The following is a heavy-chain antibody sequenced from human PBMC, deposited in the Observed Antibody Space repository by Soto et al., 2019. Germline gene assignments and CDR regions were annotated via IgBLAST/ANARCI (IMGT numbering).Heavy chain of an antibody. J-gene: IGHJ4*02. CDR2: ISYDSTKT. CDR3: AKDEGAAVESPGD. V-gene: IGHV3-30*18. D-gene: IGHD6-13*01. Sequence: QVQLVESGGGVVQPGRSLRLSCAASGFTFNSYGMHWVRQRPGNGLEWVAFISYDSTKTYYADSVKGRFTISRDNSNSALYVQMNSLTGEDTAVYYCAKDEGAAVESPGDWGQGTLVTVSS. CDR1: GFTFNSYG.